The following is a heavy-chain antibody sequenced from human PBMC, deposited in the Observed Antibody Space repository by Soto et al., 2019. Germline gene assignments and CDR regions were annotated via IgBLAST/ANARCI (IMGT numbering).Heavy chain of an antibody. Sequence: AGSLSLSCAASGFTLSNAWVSWVRQAPGKGLEWVGRINSKMEGGTTNYAASVKGTFTISRDDSKNTLSLEMTSLITDDKAVYSSAPNSNFDYWGQGTLVTVSS. V-gene: IGHV3-15*01. CDR1: GFTLSNAW. D-gene: IGHD2-8*01. CDR3: APNSNFDY. CDR2: INSKMEGGTT. J-gene: IGHJ4*02.